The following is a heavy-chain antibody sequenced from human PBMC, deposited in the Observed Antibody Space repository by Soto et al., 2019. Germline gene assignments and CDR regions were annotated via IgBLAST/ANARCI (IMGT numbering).Heavy chain of an antibody. D-gene: IGHD1-1*01. J-gene: IGHJ4*01. CDR1: GDSISDYY. CDR3: VPNSWHNFFSLRYFDQ. CDR2: IQKNTIT. Sequence: SETLSLTCIVSGDSISDYYWSWIRQPPGKGLEWIGYIQKNTITNYNPSFNDRVTISDDTSKNQISLRLSSVTAADTAVYFSVPNSWHNFFSLRYFDQWGQGTLVTVSS. V-gene: IGHV4-59*01.